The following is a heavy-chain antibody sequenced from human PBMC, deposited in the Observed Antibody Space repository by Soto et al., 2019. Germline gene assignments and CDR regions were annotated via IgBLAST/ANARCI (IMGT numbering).Heavy chain of an antibody. V-gene: IGHV4-30-4*01. Sequence: TLSLTCTVSGGSISSGDYYWSWIRQPPGKGLEWIGYIYYSGSTYYNPSLKSRVTILVDTSKNQFSLKRSSVTAADTAVYYCARDSHDNSTYLSNWFDTWGQGTLVNVSS. D-gene: IGHD4-4*01. J-gene: IGHJ5*02. CDR1: GGSISSGDYY. CDR2: IYYSGST. CDR3: ARDSHDNSTYLSNWFDT.